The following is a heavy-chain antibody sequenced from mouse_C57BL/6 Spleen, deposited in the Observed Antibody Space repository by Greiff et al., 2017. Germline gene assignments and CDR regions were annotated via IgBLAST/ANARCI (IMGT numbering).Heavy chain of an antibody. CDR1: GYAFSSSW. V-gene: IGHV1-82*01. J-gene: IGHJ4*01. CDR3: ARNGYYAMDY. Sequence: QVQLQQSGPELVKPGASVKISSKASGYAFSSSWMNWVKQRPGKGLEWIGRIYPGDGDTNYNGKFKGKATLTADKSSSTAYMQLSSLTSEDSAVYFCARNGYYAMDYWGQGTSVTVSS. CDR2: IYPGDGDT.